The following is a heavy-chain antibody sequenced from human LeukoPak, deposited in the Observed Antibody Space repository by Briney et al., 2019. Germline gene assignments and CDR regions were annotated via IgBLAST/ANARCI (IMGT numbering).Heavy chain of an antibody. Sequence: PSETLSLTCAVSGYSISSGYYWGWIRQPPGKGLEWIGSIYHSGSTYYNPSLKSRVTISVDTSKNQFSLKLSSVTAADTAVYFCARGRGLSRTPQLVYYFDFWGQGTPVTVSS. CDR1: GYSISSGYY. J-gene: IGHJ4*02. CDR3: ARGRGLSRTPQLVYYFDF. V-gene: IGHV4-38-2*01. CDR2: IYHSGST. D-gene: IGHD6-13*01.